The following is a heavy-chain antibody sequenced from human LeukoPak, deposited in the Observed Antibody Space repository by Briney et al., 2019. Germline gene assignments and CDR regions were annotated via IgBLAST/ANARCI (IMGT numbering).Heavy chain of an antibody. Sequence: GGSLRLSCAASGFTFNSYAMHWVRQAPGRGLEWVAVISYDGSNKYYADSVKGRFTISRDNSKNTLYLQMNSLRADDTAVYYCAGLVIEPWGQGTLVTVSS. D-gene: IGHD4-23*01. CDR1: GFTFNSYA. V-gene: IGHV3-30-3*01. J-gene: IGHJ5*02. CDR2: ISYDGSNK. CDR3: AGLVIEP.